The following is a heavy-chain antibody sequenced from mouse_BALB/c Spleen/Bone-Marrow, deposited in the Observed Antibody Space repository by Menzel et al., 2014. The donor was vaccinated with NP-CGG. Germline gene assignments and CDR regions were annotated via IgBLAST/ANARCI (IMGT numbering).Heavy chain of an antibody. CDR1: GYTFTSYW. Sequence: DLVKPGASVKLSCKSSGYTFTSYWLNWIKQRPGQGLERIVRIAPGSGSTYYDEIFKGKATLTVDTSSSTAYIQLSSLSSEGSSVYFCARSSYGRAMDYWGQATSVTVSS. CDR3: ARSSYGRAMDY. D-gene: IGHD1-1*01. J-gene: IGHJ4*01. V-gene: IGHV1S41*01. CDR2: IAPGSGST.